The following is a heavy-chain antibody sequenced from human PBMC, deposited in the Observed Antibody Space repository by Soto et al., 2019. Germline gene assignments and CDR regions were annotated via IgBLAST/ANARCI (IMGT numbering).Heavy chain of an antibody. CDR3: ASRPTAERPYYYYHGMDV. J-gene: IGHJ6*02. Sequence: ASVKVSCTASGYTFTIYYLHWVRQAPGQGPEWMGIINPGGGTTNYAQTFQGRVTMTRDTATSTVYIELSSLRSDATAVHSCASRPTAERPYYYYHGMDVWGQGTTVTVS. V-gene: IGHV1-46*01. D-gene: IGHD7-27*01. CDR2: INPGGGTT. CDR1: GYTFTIYY.